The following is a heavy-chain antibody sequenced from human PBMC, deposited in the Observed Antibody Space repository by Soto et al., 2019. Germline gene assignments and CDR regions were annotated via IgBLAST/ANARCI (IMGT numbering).Heavy chain of an antibody. CDR2: IGGRGNSA. D-gene: IGHD5-12*01. V-gene: IGHV3-23*01. J-gene: IGHJ3*01. Sequence: EVQVSESGGGLVRPGGSLRLSCAASGFIFTNYAMNWVRQAPGKGLEWVSVIGGRGNSAYYADSVQGRFTISRDNSKNTLSLQMSSLTADDTAIYYCVREGRGSFDFWGRGTMVTV. CDR1: GFIFTNYA. CDR3: VREGRGSFDF.